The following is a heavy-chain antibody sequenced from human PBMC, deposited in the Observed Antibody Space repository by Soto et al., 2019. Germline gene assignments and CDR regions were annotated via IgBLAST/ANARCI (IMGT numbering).Heavy chain of an antibody. CDR2: ISGYNGNT. CDR3: ARDITGVPNVIWDGMDV. CDR1: GYTFTSCG. V-gene: IGHV1-18*01. J-gene: IGHJ6*02. D-gene: IGHD1-20*01. Sequence: QVQLLQSGAEVKKPGASVKVSCKASGYTFTSCGIAWVRQAPGEGLEWMGWISGYNGNTKYAQKFEGRVTMTTDTSTTTAYMEVRGLRSDDTAVYYCARDITGVPNVIWDGMDVWGQGTTVTVSS.